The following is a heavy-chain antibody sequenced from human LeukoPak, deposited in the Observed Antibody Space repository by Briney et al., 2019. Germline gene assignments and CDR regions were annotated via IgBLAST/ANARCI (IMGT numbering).Heavy chain of an antibody. D-gene: IGHD1-26*01. V-gene: IGHV4-34*01. J-gene: IGHJ4*02. CDR3: ARWEGGSYYDFDY. CDR2: INHSGST. CDR1: VGSFSGYY. Sequence: SETLSLTCAVYVGSFSGYYWSWIRPPPGKGREGIGEINHSGSTNYNPSLKSRVTISVDTSKNQFSLKLSSVTAADTAVYYCARWEGGSYYDFDYWGEGTLVTVSS.